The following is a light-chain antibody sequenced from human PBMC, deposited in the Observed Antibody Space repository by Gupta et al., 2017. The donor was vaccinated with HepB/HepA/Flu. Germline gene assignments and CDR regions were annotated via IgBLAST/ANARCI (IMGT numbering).Light chain of an antibody. V-gene: IGLV2-14*03. CDR2: DVI. J-gene: IGLJ2*01. CDR1: SSDIGAYNH. CDR3: SSRTTKNSLL. Sequence: QSALTKPASVSGSPGQSITMSCTGTSSDIGAYNHVSWYQQHPGKAPKLMSYDVINRPSGVPNRFSGSKSGNTASLTISGLQAEDEAYYYCSSRTTKNSLLFGGGTKLTVL.